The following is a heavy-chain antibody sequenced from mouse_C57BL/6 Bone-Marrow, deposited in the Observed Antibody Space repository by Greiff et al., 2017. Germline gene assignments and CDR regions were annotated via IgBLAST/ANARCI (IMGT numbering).Heavy chain of an antibody. CDR1: GFNIKDDY. Sequence: EVKLMESGAELVRPGASVKLSCTASGFNIKDDYIHWVKQRPEQGLEWIGWIDPEIGDTEYASKFPGKGTITSDTSSNTAYLQLSSLTSEDTAVYYCASFDGNYLDFWGQGTPLTVAS. J-gene: IGHJ2*01. D-gene: IGHD2-3*01. V-gene: IGHV14-4*01. CDR3: ASFDGNYLDF. CDR2: IDPEIGDT.